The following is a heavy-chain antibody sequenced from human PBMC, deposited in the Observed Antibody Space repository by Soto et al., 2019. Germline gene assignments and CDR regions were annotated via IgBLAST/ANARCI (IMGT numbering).Heavy chain of an antibody. Sequence: HVQLQESGPGPVKPSQTLSLSCTVSGVSITSGSYYWTWVRQSPGKGLEWIGYRYYSGNTYYNPSLNSRATISVDTSKNQFFLKLTSVTAADTAVYYCARGGYDTSGQTFIGWGPDCWGQGTLVTVSS. J-gene: IGHJ4*02. CDR2: RYYSGNT. D-gene: IGHD3-22*01. CDR3: ARGGYDTSGQTFIGWGPDC. V-gene: IGHV4-30-4*01. CDR1: GVSITSGSYY.